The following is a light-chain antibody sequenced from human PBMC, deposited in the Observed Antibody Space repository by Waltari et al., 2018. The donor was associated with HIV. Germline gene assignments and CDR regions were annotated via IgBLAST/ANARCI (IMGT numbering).Light chain of an antibody. Sequence: QSVLTQPPSVSGAPGQRVTISCTGSSSNIGAGYAVHWYQQLPGTAPKLLIYGNSSRPSGVPDRFSGSNSGTSASLASTGLQAEDEADYYCQSYDSSLSGYVFGTGTKVTVL. CDR3: QSYDSSLSGYV. CDR2: GNS. CDR1: SSNIGAGYA. V-gene: IGLV1-40*01. J-gene: IGLJ1*01.